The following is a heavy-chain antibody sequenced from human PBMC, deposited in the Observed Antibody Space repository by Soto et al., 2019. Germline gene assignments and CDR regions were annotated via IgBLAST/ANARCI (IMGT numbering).Heavy chain of an antibody. CDR1: GLTFCSDS. D-gene: IGHD6-19*01. J-gene: IGHJ4*02. V-gene: IGHV3-23*01. Sequence: XVFLRLSFAARGLTFCSDSMTWVRQAPGKGLEWVAAISGGAGSAYYADSVKGRFTVSRDSSRNTLYLQMNSLRAEDTAVYYCAKTPDSHGWYYFDYCGQRTPVTVSS. CDR2: ISGGAGSA. CDR3: AKTPDSHGWYYFDY.